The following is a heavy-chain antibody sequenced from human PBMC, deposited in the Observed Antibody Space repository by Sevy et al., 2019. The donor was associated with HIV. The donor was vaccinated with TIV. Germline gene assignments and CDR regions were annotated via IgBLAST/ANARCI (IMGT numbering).Heavy chain of an antibody. D-gene: IGHD4-17*01. J-gene: IGHJ4*02. CDR3: AIDLAYGGNPGLFDY. CDR2: ISTTNKYI. CDR1: GFTFNNYG. Sequence: GGSLRLSCAASGFTFNNYGMNWVRKAPGKGLEWVSSISTTNKYIQYTDSVKGRFTIARENAKNSLYLQMNSLRAEDTAVYYCAIDLAYGGNPGLFDYWGQGTLVTVSS. V-gene: IGHV3-21*01.